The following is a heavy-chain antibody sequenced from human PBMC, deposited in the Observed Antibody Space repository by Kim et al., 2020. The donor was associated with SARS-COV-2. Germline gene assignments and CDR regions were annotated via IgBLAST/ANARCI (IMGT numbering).Heavy chain of an antibody. V-gene: IGHV3-66*01. J-gene: IGHJ2*01. D-gene: IGHD3-10*01. CDR2: IYGGGTI. Sequence: GGSLRLSCAASGITLTNNHMNWVRQAPGKGLEWVSVIYGGGTIDYADSVKDRFTISRDTSKNTVYLEMNSLRAEDTAVYYCARDIKFDEFAFFDLWGRGTLVSVAS. CDR3: ARDIKFDEFAFFDL. CDR1: GITLTNNH.